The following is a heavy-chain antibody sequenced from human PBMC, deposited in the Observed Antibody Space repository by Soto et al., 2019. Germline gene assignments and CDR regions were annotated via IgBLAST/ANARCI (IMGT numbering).Heavy chain of an antibody. J-gene: IGHJ6*02. CDR3: ARVRIRGVIYYGMDV. V-gene: IGHV4-34*01. D-gene: IGHD3-10*01. CDR2: INHSGST. CDR1: GGSFSGYY. Sequence: SETLSLTCAVYGGSFSGYYWTWIRQPPGTGLEWIGEINHSGSTNYNPSLKSRVTISVDTSKNQFSLKLTSVTAADTAVYYCARVRIRGVIYYGMDVWGQGTTVTVS.